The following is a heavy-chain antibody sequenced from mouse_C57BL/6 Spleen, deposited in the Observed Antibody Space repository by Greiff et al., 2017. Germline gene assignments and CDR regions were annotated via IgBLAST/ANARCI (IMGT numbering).Heavy chain of an antibody. V-gene: IGHV2-5*01. CDR1: GFSLTSYG. J-gene: IGHJ4*01. Sequence: LQESGPGLVQPSQSLSITCTVSGFSLTSYGVHWVRQSPGKGLEWLGVIWRGGSTDYNAAFMSRLSITKDNSKSQVFFKMNSLQADDTAIYYCAKNKGDYDPYAMDYWGQGTSVTVSS. CDR3: AKNKGDYDPYAMDY. CDR2: IWRGGST. D-gene: IGHD2-4*01.